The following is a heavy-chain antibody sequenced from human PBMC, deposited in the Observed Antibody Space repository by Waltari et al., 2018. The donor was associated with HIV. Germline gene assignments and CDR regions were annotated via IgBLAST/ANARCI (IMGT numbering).Heavy chain of an antibody. D-gene: IGHD4-17*01. CDR1: GYTFVSYS. CDR3: ARVTYGDL. Sequence: QVQLLQSGAEVKNPGASVKVSCKASGYTFVSYSLNWVRQAPGRGLEWLGWINPHSGDANYTQSLHDRVTMTSEASTNTAYMELRSLTYDDTALYYCARVTYGDLWGQGTLVSV. V-gene: IGHV1-18*04. CDR2: INPHSGDA. J-gene: IGHJ4*02.